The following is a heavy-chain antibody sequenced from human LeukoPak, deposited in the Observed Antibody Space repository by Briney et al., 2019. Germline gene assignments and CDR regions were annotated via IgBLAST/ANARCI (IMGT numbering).Heavy chain of an antibody. CDR3: IRDSSSSFDY. D-gene: IGHD6-13*01. CDR1: GYTFTTYW. CDR2: INSDGSNT. J-gene: IGHJ4*02. V-gene: IGHV3-74*01. Sequence: PGGSLRLSCAASGYTFTTYWIHWVRQAPGKGLVWVSLINSDGSNTGYADSVKGRLTISRDNAKNMVYLQMNSLRAEDTAVYYCIRDSSSSFDYWGQGTLVTVSS.